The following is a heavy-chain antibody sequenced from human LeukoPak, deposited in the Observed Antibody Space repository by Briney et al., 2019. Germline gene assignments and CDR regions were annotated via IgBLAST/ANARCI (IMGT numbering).Heavy chain of an antibody. Sequence: PSETLSLTCAVYGGSFSGYYWSWIRQPPGKGLEWIGEINHSGSTNYNPSLKSRVTISVDTSKNQFSLKLSSVTAADTAVYYCARSSSVWYAWFDPWGQGTLVTVSS. CDR3: ARSSSVWYAWFDP. J-gene: IGHJ5*02. CDR2: INHSGST. V-gene: IGHV4-34*01. CDR1: GGSFSGYY. D-gene: IGHD6-19*01.